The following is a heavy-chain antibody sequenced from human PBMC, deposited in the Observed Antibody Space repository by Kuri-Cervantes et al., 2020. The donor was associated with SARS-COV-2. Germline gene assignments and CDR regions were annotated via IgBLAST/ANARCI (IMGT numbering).Heavy chain of an antibody. Sequence: SVKVSCKASGYTFTSYAMHWVRQAPGQRLEWMGGIIPVFGTANYAQKFQDRVTITADVSTTTAYMELSSLRSDDTAVYYCARGRTSGVLTAILWWGQGTLVTVSS. D-gene: IGHD2-21*02. CDR1: GYTFTSYA. CDR3: ARGRTSGVLTAILW. J-gene: IGHJ4*02. V-gene: IGHV1-69*13. CDR2: IIPVFGTA.